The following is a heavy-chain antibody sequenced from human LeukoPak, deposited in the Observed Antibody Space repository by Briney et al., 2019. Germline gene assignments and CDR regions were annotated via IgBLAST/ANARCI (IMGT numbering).Heavy chain of an antibody. CDR1: GYTFTGYY. CDR3: ARVAQHRYYYDSSDYRYYLDY. Sequence: ASVKVSCKASGYTFTGYYMHWVRQAPRHGLEWMGWISAYNGYTNYAQKLQGRVTMTTDTSTTTAYMELRSLRSDDTAVYYCARVAQHRYYYDSSDYRYYLDYWGQGTPVTVSS. J-gene: IGHJ4*02. D-gene: IGHD3-22*01. CDR2: ISAYNGYT. V-gene: IGHV1-18*04.